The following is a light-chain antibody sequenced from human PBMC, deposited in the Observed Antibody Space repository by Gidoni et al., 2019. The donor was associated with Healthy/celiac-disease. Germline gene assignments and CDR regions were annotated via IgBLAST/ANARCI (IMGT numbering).Light chain of an antibody. CDR3: QAWDSSHVV. CDR2: QDS. J-gene: IGLJ2*01. V-gene: IGLV3-1*01. CDR1: KLGDKY. Sequence: SYELTPPTSVSVSPGQTASITCSGDKLGDKYACWYQQKPGQSPVLVIYQDSKRPSGIPERFSGSNSGNTATLTISGTQAMDEADYYCQAWDSSHVVFGGGTKLTVL.